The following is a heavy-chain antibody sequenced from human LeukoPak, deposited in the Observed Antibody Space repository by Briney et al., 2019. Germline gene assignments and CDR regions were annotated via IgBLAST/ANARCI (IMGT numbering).Heavy chain of an antibody. Sequence: PGGSLRLSCAASGFTFSNYAMHWVRQPPGKGLEWVSAISGSGGTTYYADSVKGRFAISRDNSRNTLSLQMNSLRAEDTAVYYCAKGGLIAVAGFYWGQGTMVTVSS. J-gene: IGHJ3*01. D-gene: IGHD6-19*01. CDR2: ISGSGGTT. CDR1: GFTFSNYA. CDR3: AKGGLIAVAGFY. V-gene: IGHV3-23*01.